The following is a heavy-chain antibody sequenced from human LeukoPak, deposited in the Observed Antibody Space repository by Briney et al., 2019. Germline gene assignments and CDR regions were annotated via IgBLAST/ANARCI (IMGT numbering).Heavy chain of an antibody. J-gene: IGHJ4*02. V-gene: IGHV3-74*01. CDR2: IDGDGSNT. CDR3: TRDLGHCTGGTCFPSGPADY. D-gene: IGHD2-15*01. Sequence: GGSLRLSCAASGFTFSSHWMHWVRQAPGKGLVWVSLIDGDGSNTNYADSVKGRFVISRDNAKNTLFLLMSSLRADDTGVYYCTRDLGHCTGGTCFPSGPADYWGQGTLVTVSS. CDR1: GFTFSSHW.